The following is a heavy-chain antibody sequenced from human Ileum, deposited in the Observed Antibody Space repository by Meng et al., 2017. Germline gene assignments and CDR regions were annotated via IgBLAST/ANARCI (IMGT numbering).Heavy chain of an antibody. D-gene: IGHD2-15*01. V-gene: IGHV4-4*02. Sequence: QMQLQESGPGLVKPSGTLSLPCGVSGGSFSSGNWWGWVRQPPGKGLEWIGEIFHTGNTNYNPSLQSRVSLSIDKSKNQFSLKVISMTAADTAVYYCVNYCSGGKCSPNEKTQHWGQGTLVTVSS. J-gene: IGHJ1*01. CDR3: VNYCSGGKCSPNEKTQH. CDR1: GGSFSSGNW. CDR2: IFHTGNT.